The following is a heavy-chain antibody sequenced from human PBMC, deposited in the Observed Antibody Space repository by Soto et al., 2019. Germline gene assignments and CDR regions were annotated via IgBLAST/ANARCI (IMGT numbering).Heavy chain of an antibody. CDR3: ARGAYDILTGYFCDGMDV. V-gene: IGHV1-3*01. J-gene: IGHJ6*02. Sequence: QVQLVQSGAEVKKPGASVKVSCKASGYTFTDYIMYWVRQAPGQRLEWLAWINAANENTKFSQKLQGRVIITWDTSASTSYMELNSLRSEDTAVYYCARGAYDILTGYFCDGMDVWGQGTTVTVSS. CDR1: GYTFTDYI. D-gene: IGHD3-9*01. CDR2: INAANENT.